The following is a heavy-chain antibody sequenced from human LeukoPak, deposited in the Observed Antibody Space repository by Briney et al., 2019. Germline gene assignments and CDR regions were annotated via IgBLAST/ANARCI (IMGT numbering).Heavy chain of an antibody. D-gene: IGHD5-18*01. CDR2: IWYDGSNK. V-gene: IGHV3-33*01. Sequence: GGSLRLSCAASGFTFSSYGMHWVRQAPGKGLEGVAVIWYDGSNKYYADSVKGRFTISRDNSKNTLYLQMNSLRAEDTAVYYCARERRQLWSFDYWGQGTLVTVSS. J-gene: IGHJ4*02. CDR3: ARERRQLWSFDY. CDR1: GFTFSSYG.